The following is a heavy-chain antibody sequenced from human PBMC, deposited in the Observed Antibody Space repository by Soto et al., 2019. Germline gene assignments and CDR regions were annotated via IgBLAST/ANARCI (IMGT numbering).Heavy chain of an antibody. Sequence: QVQLVQSGAEVKKAGASVKVSCKASGYTFNTYYIHWVRQAPGQGLEWMGMFNPSGGTTNYAQKLQGRVTLTRDTSTSTVYMELSSLRSDDTAIYYCARGGYDWYFDLWGRGTLVTVSS. CDR3: ARGGYDWYFDL. J-gene: IGHJ2*01. CDR2: FNPSGGTT. CDR1: GYTFNTYY. D-gene: IGHD5-18*01. V-gene: IGHV1-46*02.